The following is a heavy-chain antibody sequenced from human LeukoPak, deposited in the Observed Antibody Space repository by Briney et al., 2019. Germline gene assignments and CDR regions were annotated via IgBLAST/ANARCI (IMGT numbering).Heavy chain of an antibody. CDR1: GFTFSSYW. CDR3: ARHMERWQQFTRSLDY. CDR2: IKQDGSEK. D-gene: IGHD5-24*01. J-gene: IGHJ4*02. Sequence: GGSLRLSCAASGFTFSSYWMTWVRHLPEKGREWVAKIKQDGSEKYYVDSVKGRFTISRDNTRDSLYLQMNSLRAEDTAVYYCARHMERWQQFTRSLDYWGQGTLVTVSS. V-gene: IGHV3-7*01.